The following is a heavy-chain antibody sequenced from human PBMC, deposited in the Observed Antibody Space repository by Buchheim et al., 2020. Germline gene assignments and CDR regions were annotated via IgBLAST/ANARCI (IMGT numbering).Heavy chain of an antibody. CDR3: ARGQSSGRRQLVDFDY. Sequence: EVQLVESGGGLVKPGGSLRLSCAASGFTFSSYSMNWVRQAPGKGLEWVSSISSSSSYIYYADSVKGRFTISRDNAKNSLYLQMNSLRAEDTAVYYCARGQSSGRRQLVDFDYWGQGTL. CDR2: ISSSSSYI. J-gene: IGHJ4*02. V-gene: IGHV3-21*01. CDR1: GFTFSSYS. D-gene: IGHD6-6*01.